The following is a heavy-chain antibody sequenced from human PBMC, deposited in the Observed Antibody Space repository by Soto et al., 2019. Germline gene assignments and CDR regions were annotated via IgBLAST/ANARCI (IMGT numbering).Heavy chain of an antibody. Sequence: SVKVSCKASGFTFTSSAVQWVRQARGQRLEWIGWIVVGSGNTNYAQKFQERVTITRDMSTSTAYMELSSLRSEDTAVYYCAAESYDFWSGYYYTGYGMDVWGQGTTVTVSS. CDR3: AAESYDFWSGYYYTGYGMDV. CDR2: IVVGSGNT. D-gene: IGHD3-3*01. V-gene: IGHV1-58*01. J-gene: IGHJ6*02. CDR1: GFTFTSSA.